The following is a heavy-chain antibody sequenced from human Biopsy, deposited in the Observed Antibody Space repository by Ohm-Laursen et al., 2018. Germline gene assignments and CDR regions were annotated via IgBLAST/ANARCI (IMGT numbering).Heavy chain of an antibody. D-gene: IGHD6-19*01. CDR3: ARGQDSSYLAYGMDV. Sequence: SQTLSLTCTVSGGSISSHYWSWIRQPPGKGLEWIGYIYTRGSTKYNSSLKSRVTISVDTSKNQFSLTVRSVTAADTAMYYCARGQDSSYLAYGMDVWGQGTTVTVSS. CDR1: GGSISSHY. V-gene: IGHV4-4*08. CDR2: IYTRGST. J-gene: IGHJ6*02.